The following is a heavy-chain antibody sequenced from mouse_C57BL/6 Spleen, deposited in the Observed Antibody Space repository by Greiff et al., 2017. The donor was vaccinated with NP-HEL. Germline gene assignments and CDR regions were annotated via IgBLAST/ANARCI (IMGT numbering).Heavy chain of an antibody. J-gene: IGHJ3*01. Sequence: QVQLQQPGAELVKPGASVKVSCKASGYTFTSYWMHWVKQRPGQGLEWIGRIHPSDSDTNYNQKFKGKATLTVDKSSSTAYMQLSSLTSEDSAVYYCAITLFYYGSSSFAYWGQGTLVTVSA. CDR3: AITLFYYGSSSFAY. D-gene: IGHD1-1*01. CDR2: IHPSDSDT. V-gene: IGHV1-74*01. CDR1: GYTFTSYW.